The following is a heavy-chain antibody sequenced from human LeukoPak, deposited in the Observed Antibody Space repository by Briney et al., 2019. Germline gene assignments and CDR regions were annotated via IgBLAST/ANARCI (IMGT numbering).Heavy chain of an antibody. J-gene: IGHJ5*02. D-gene: IGHD3-3*01. CDR2: IAQRGST. CDR3: ARHDDFWALFDP. CDR1: GGSFSGYH. Sequence: SETLSLTCAVNGGSFSGYHWSWIRQSPGKGLEWIGDIAQRGSTKYNPSLKGRITMSVDTSKSQFSLKLISVTAADTAVYYCARHDDFWALFDPWGQGTLVTVSS. V-gene: IGHV4-34*01.